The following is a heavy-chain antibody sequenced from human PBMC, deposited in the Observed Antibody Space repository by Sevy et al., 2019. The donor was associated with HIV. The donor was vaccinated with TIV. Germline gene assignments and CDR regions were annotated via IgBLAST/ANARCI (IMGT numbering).Heavy chain of an antibody. CDR2: IWFDESNT. CDR1: GFTFSTYG. Sequence: GGSLRLSCAASGFTFSTYGMHRVRQAPGKGLEWVAVIWFDESNTYYADSVKGRFTISRDIAKNTLHLQMNSLRAEDTAVYYCARDLEFYDYGDYGPAFMPDYWGQGTLVTVSS. J-gene: IGHJ4*02. V-gene: IGHV3-33*01. CDR3: ARDLEFYDYGDYGPAFMPDY. D-gene: IGHD4-17*01.